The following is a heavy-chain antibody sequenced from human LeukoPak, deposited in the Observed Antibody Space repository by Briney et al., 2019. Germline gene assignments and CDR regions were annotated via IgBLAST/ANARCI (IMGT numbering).Heavy chain of an antibody. CDR3: ARRGIAVAGNDY. V-gene: IGHV1-8*01. D-gene: IGHD6-19*01. CDR1: GYTFTSYD. Sequence: ASVKVSCKASGYTFTSYDINWVRQATGQGLEWMGWMNPNSGNTGYAQKFQGRVTMTRNTSISTAYMELSSLRSEDTAVYYCARRGIAVAGNDYWGQGTLVTVSS. J-gene: IGHJ4*02. CDR2: MNPNSGNT.